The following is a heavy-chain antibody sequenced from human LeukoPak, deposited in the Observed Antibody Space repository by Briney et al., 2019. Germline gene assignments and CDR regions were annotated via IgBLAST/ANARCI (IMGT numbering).Heavy chain of an antibody. V-gene: IGHV4-61*02. CDR2: IYTSGSTSGST. Sequence: SETLSLTCIVSGGSISSGTYYWNWIRQPAGKGLEWIGRIYTSGSTSGSTSCNPSLKSRVTMSVDTSKNQFSLKLSSVTAADTAVYYCARRRRVVPAAIQMVGGWFDPWGQGTLVTVSS. CDR3: ARRRRVVPAAIQMVGGWFDP. D-gene: IGHD2-2*01. CDR1: GGSISSGTYY. J-gene: IGHJ5*02.